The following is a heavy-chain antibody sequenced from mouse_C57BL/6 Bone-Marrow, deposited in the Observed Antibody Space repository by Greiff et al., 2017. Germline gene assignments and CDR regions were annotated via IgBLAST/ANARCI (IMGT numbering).Heavy chain of an antibody. D-gene: IGHD3-3*01. CDR3: TTGLPRDFDY. V-gene: IGHV14-4*01. CDR2: IDPENGDT. J-gene: IGHJ2*01. Sequence: VQLQQSGAELVRPGASVKLSCTASGFNIKDDYMHWVKQRPEQGLEWIGWIDPENGDTEYASQFQGKATITADTSSNTAYLQLSSLPSEDTAVYYCTTGLPRDFDYWGQGTTLTVSS. CDR1: GFNIKDDY.